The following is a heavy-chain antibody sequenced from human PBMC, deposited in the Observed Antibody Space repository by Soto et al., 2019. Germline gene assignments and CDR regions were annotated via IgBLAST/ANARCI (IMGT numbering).Heavy chain of an antibody. D-gene: IGHD3-22*01. CDR2: ISSGGTTI. Sequence: QVQLVESGGGFVKPGGSLRLSCAASGFTFSDYYMSWLRQAPGKGLEWVSYISSGGTTIYYADSVKGRFTISRDDAKTSRFLQMNSLRPEDTAVYFCATKGGGYYFQFDPWGQGTLVTVSS. J-gene: IGHJ5*02. CDR1: GFTFSDYY. CDR3: ATKGGGYYFQFDP. V-gene: IGHV3-11*01.